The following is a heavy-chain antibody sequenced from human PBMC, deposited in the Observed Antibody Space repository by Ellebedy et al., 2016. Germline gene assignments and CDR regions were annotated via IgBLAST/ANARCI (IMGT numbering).Heavy chain of an antibody. CDR1: GFTFVDYS. Sequence: GGSLRLXCAASGFTFVDYSMHWVRQAPGKGLEGVSGISGNTGNMDYADSVKGRFSISRENAKNSLYLQMTSLRPDDTAFYYCAKDMGRFLEWDDNYFDSWGQGTLVTVSS. CDR3: AKDMGRFLEWDDNYFDS. J-gene: IGHJ4*02. D-gene: IGHD3-3*01. V-gene: IGHV3-9*01. CDR2: ISGNTGNM.